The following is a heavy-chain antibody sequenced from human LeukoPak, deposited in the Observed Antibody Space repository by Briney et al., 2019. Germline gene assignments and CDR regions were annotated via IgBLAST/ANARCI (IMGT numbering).Heavy chain of an antibody. Sequence: PGGSLRLSCAASDFTFSSYAMNWVRQAPGKGMEWVSGISGSGGTTYYADSVKGRVTISRDNSKNTLYLQMNSLRAEDTAVYYCAKVDRYCHGACDLLPDYWGQGTLVTVSS. D-gene: IGHD2-21*02. V-gene: IGHV3-23*01. CDR1: DFTFSSYA. CDR3: AKVDRYCHGACDLLPDY. CDR2: ISGSGGTT. J-gene: IGHJ4*01.